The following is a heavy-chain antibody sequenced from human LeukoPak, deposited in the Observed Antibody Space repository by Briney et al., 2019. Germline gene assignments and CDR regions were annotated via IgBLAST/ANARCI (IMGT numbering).Heavy chain of an antibody. CDR2: ITHTPDRT. CDR1: GFTFTNPA. CDR3: ASGILEWLLPHRGYFDY. Sequence: PGGSLRLSCETSGFTFTNPAMSWVRQVPGKGLDWVSTITHTPDRTYYADSVKGRFTISRDNSKNTLYLQMNSLRAEDTAVYYCASGILEWLLPHRGYFDYWGQGTLVTVSS. V-gene: IGHV3-23*01. D-gene: IGHD3-3*01. J-gene: IGHJ4*02.